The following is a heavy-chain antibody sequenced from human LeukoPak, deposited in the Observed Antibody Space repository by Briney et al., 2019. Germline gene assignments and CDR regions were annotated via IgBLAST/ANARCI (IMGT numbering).Heavy chain of an antibody. Sequence: GGSLRLSCAASGFTFSSNWMSWVRQAPGKGLEWVANIKQDGSEKYYVESVKGRFTSSRDNAKNSLYLQMNSLRAEDTAVYYCARRNYYGFIDYWGQGTLVTVSS. CDR2: IKQDGSEK. CDR1: GFTFSSNW. J-gene: IGHJ4*02. CDR3: ARRNYYGFIDY. D-gene: IGHD3-10*01. V-gene: IGHV3-7*01.